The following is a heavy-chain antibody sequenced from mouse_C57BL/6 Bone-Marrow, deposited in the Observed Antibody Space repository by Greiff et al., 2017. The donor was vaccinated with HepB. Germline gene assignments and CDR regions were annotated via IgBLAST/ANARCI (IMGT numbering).Heavy chain of an antibody. J-gene: IGHJ2*01. Sequence: EVQVVDSGGGLVQPGGSMKLSCVASGFTFSNYWMNWVRQSPEKGLEWVAQIRLKSDNYATHYAESVKGRFTISRDDSKSSVYLQMNNLRAEDTGIYYCTTPNWDYFDYWGQGTTLTVSS. CDR2: IRLKSDNYAT. D-gene: IGHD4-1*01. CDR3: TTPNWDYFDY. CDR1: GFTFSNYW. V-gene: IGHV6-3*01.